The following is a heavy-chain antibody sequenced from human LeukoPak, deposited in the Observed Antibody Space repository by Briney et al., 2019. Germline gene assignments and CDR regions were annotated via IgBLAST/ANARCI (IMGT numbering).Heavy chain of an antibody. Sequence: PGGSLRLSCSASGFTLSSYVMHWVRQAPGKGLEYVSAISSNGGSTYYADSVQGRFTISRDNSKNTLYLQMSSLKAEDTAVYYCVKLSSGYSGDYWGQGTLVTVSS. CDR3: VKLSSGYSGDY. CDR1: GFTLSSYV. J-gene: IGHJ4*02. V-gene: IGHV3-64D*06. D-gene: IGHD3-22*01. CDR2: ISSNGGST.